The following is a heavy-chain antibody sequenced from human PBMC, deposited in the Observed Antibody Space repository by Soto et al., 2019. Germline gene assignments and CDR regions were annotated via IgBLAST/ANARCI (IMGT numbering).Heavy chain of an antibody. CDR2: ISGSGGST. CDR3: AKDSDRYSSSWDGYYYYGMDV. V-gene: IGHV3-23*01. J-gene: IGHJ6*02. D-gene: IGHD6-13*01. Sequence: GGSLRLSXAASGFTFSSYAMSWVRQAPGKGLEWVSAISGSGGSTYYADSVKGRFTISRDNSKNTLYLQMNSLRAEDTAVYYCAKDSDRYSSSWDGYYYYGMDVWGQGTTVTVS. CDR1: GFTFSSYA.